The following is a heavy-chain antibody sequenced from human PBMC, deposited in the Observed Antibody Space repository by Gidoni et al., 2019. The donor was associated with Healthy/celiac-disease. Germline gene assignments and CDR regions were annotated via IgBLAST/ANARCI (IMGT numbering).Heavy chain of an antibody. D-gene: IGHD2-2*02. V-gene: IGHV1-46*01. Sequence: QLQLVQSGAEVKKPGASVNVSCKASGYTFTSYSMHWVRQAPGQGLERMGRINPSGGSTSYEQKFQGRVTMTRDTSTSTVYMELSSLRSEDTAVDYCASSSLYGSSTSCYTGWFDPWGQGTLVTVSA. CDR1: GYTFTSYS. J-gene: IGHJ5*02. CDR2: INPSGGST. CDR3: ASSSLYGSSTSCYTGWFDP.